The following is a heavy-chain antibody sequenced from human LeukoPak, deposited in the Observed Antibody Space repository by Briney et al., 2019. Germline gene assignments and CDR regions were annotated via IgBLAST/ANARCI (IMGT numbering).Heavy chain of an antibody. CDR3: ARGYGGGHHEDAFDI. Sequence: SETLSLTCTVSGGSISSGGYYWSWIRQPPGKGLEWIGYIYHSGSTYYNPSLKSRVTISVDRSKNQFSLKLSSVTAADTAVYYCARGYGGGHHEDAFDIWGQGTMVTVSS. V-gene: IGHV4-30-2*01. D-gene: IGHD4-23*01. CDR1: GGSISSGGYY. J-gene: IGHJ3*02. CDR2: IYHSGST.